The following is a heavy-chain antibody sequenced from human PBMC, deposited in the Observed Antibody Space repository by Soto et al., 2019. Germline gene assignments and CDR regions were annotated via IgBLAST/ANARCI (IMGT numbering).Heavy chain of an antibody. J-gene: IGHJ4*02. CDR2: IYYSGST. D-gene: IGHD3-10*01. CDR3: AAGSYTGYFDY. CDR1: GGSISSYY. Sequence: PSETLSLTCTVSGGSISSYYWSWIRQPPGKGLEWIGYIYYSGSTNYNPSLKSRVTISVDTSKNQFSLKLSSVTAADTAVYYCAAGSYTGYFDYWGQGTLVTVS. V-gene: IGHV4-59*01.